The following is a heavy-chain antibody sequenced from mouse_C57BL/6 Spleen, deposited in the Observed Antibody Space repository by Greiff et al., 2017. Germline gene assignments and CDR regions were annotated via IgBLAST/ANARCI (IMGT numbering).Heavy chain of an antibody. D-gene: IGHD2-4*01. CDR3: ARSGDYDGYYAMDY. CDR2: IDPSDSYT. J-gene: IGHJ4*01. V-gene: IGHV1-50*01. CDR1: GYTFTSYW. Sequence: QVQLQQSGAELVKPGASVKLSCKASGYTFTSYWMQWVKQRPGQGLEWIGEIDPSDSYTNYNQKFKGKATLTVDTSSSPAYMQLSSLTSEDSAVYYCARSGDYDGYYAMDYWGQGTSVTVSS.